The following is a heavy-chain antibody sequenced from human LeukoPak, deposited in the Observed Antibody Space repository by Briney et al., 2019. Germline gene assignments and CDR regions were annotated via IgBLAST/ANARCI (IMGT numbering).Heavy chain of an antibody. CDR3: AREESADPRRVL. V-gene: IGHV4-59*12. CDR1: GGSISSCY. J-gene: IGHJ4*02. CDR2: IHYTGST. Sequence: SETLSLTCTVSGGSISSCYWSWIRQSPGKGLECIGYIHYTGSTNYNPSLKSRVTISVDTSKNQFSLKLTSVTAADTAVYYCAREESADPRRVLWGQGTLVTVSS.